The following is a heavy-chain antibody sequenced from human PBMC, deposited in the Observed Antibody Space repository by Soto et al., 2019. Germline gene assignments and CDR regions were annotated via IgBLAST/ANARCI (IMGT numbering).Heavy chain of an antibody. CDR3: ARRHSSSSAFDP. V-gene: IGHV5-10-1*01. J-gene: IGHJ5*02. Sequence: EVQLVQSGAKVKKPGESLRISCKGSGYSFTSYWISWVRQMPGKGLEWMGRIDPSDSYTNYSPSFQGHVTISADKSISTAYLQWSSLKASDTAMYYCARRHSSSSAFDPWGQGTLVTVSS. D-gene: IGHD6-13*01. CDR2: IDPSDSYT. CDR1: GYSFTSYW.